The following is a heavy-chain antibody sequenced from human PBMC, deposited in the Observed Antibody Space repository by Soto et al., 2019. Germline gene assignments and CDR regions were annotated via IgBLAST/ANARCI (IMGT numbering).Heavy chain of an antibody. CDR3: ARDISSGGYGMDV. D-gene: IGHD6-19*01. V-gene: IGHV3-66*01. CDR2: IYSGGNT. J-gene: IGHJ6*02. Sequence: GGSLRLSCAASGFTVSSNYMSWVRQAPGKGLEWVSVIYSGGNTYYADSVKGRFTISRDNSKNTLFLQMNSLRAEDTAVYYCARDISSGGYGMDVWGQGTTVTVSS. CDR1: GFTVSSNY.